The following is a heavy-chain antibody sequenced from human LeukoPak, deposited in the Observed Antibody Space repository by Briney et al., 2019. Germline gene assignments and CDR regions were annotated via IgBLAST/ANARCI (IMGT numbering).Heavy chain of an antibody. CDR3: ARDPHGGPMGY. CDR1: GGSISSPLFY. D-gene: IGHD2-15*01. V-gene: IGHV4-39*07. J-gene: IGHJ4*02. Sequence: PSETLSLTCTVSGGSISSPLFYWGWIRQPPGKGLEWIGSITYRGSTYYNPSLRSRVTISVDKTKNQFSLNLNSVTAADTAIYYCARDPHGGPMGYWGQGSLVTVSS. CDR2: ITYRGST.